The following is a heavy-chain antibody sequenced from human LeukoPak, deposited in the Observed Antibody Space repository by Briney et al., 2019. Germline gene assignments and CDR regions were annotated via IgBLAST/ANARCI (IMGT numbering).Heavy chain of an antibody. J-gene: IGHJ5*02. CDR2: VNPNSGDT. V-gene: IGHV1-8*01. Sequence: ASVKVSCKTSGCSFNIYEINGVRQATGRGLEWMVWVNPNSGDTDYAHKFQGRLTMTRDNSISTAYMELSGLRLEDTAVYYCSRGPRFDPWGQGRQVADSS. CDR1: GCSFNIYE. CDR3: SRGPRFDP.